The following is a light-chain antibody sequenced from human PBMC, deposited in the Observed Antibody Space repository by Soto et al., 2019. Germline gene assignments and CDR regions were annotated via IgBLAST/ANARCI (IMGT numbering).Light chain of an antibody. CDR1: QSIGGC. Sequence: DIQMTQSPSSLSASLGDRVTITCRASQSIGGCLAWYQQKPGNVPKLLIYAASTLQSGVPSRFSGSGSGTDFTLTISSLQPEDVATYYCQKYNSAPLTFGGGTKVEIK. V-gene: IGKV1-27*01. J-gene: IGKJ4*01. CDR2: AAS. CDR3: QKYNSAPLT.